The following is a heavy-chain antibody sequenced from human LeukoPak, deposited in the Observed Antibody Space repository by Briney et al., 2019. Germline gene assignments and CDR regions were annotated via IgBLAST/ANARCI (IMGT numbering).Heavy chain of an antibody. CDR1: GFTFNSYA. CDR2: IWYDGSNK. D-gene: IGHD1-26*01. J-gene: IGHJ6*03. Sequence: GGSLRLSCVASGFTFNSYAMFWVRQAPGKGLEWVSLIWYDGSNKYYADSVKGRFTISRDNSKNTLYLQMNSLRAEDTAVYYCARARGWEPNYYYYYMDVWGKGTTVTVSS. V-gene: IGHV3-33*01. CDR3: ARARGWEPNYYYYYMDV.